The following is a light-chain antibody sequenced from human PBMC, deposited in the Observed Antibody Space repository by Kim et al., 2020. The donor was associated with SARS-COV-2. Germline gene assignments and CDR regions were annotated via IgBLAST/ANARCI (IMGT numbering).Light chain of an antibody. V-gene: IGLV2-8*01. CDR1: SSDVGGYNY. Sequence: GQSVTNSCTGTSSDVGGYNYVSWYQQHPGKAPKLMIYEVSKRPSGVPDRFSGSKSGNTASLTVSGLQAEDEADYYCSSYAGSNKLVFGGGTQLTVL. CDR2: EVS. J-gene: IGLJ3*02. CDR3: SSYAGSNKLV.